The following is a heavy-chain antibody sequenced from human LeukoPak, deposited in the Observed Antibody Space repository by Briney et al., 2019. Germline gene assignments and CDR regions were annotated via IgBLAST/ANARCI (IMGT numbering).Heavy chain of an antibody. D-gene: IGHD1-26*01. CDR2: IKSKTDGGTA. CDR1: GFTFSNAW. CDR3: TTDLIIVGAITDY. J-gene: IGHJ4*02. V-gene: IGHV3-15*01. Sequence: GGSLRLSCAASGFTFSNAWMSWVRQAPGKGLEWVGRIKSKTDGGTADYAAPVKGRFTISRDDSKNTLYLQMNSLKTEDTAVYYCTTDLIIVGAITDYWGQGTLVTVSS.